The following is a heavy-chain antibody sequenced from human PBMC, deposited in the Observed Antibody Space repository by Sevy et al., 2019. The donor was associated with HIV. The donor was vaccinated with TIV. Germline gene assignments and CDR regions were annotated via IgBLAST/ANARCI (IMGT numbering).Heavy chain of an antibody. V-gene: IGHV3-21*01. CDR3: VGSMDNVWGSYRYFFDS. Sequence: GGSLRLSCVASGFIFSSYSINWVHQAPGKGLEWVSSISGSSSDIYYADSVKGRFTISRDNAKNSLYLQMNSLRAEDTAVYYCVGSMDNVWGSYRYFFDSWGQGTLVTVSS. D-gene: IGHD3-16*02. J-gene: IGHJ4*02. CDR2: ISGSSSDI. CDR1: GFIFSSYS.